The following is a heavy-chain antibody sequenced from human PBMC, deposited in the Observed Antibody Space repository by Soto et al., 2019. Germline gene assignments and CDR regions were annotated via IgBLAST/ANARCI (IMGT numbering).Heavy chain of an antibody. D-gene: IGHD3-3*01. J-gene: IGHJ4*02. CDR1: GFTFSSYG. V-gene: IGHV3-30*18. CDR3: AKPYDFWSGYPSGYFDY. Sequence: QVQLVESGGGVVQPGRSLRLSCAASGFTFSSYGMHWVRHAPGKGLEWVAVISYDGSNKYYADSVKGRFTISRDNSKNTLYLQMNSLRAEDTAVYYCAKPYDFWSGYPSGYFDYWGQGTLVTVSS. CDR2: ISYDGSNK.